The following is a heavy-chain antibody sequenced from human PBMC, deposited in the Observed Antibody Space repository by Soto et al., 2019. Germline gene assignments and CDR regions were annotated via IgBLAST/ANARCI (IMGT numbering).Heavy chain of an antibody. CDR1: GGSISSGGYY. V-gene: IGHV4-31*03. J-gene: IGHJ4*02. CDR2: IYYSGST. Sequence: QVQLQESGPGLVKPSQTLSLTCTVSGGSISSGGYYWSWIRQHPGTGLEWIGYIYYSGSTYYNPSLNSRVTMSVDTSKNQFSLKLSSVTAADTAVYYCARTHYYDSSGYYLFDYWGQGTLVTVSS. D-gene: IGHD3-22*01. CDR3: ARTHYYDSSGYYLFDY.